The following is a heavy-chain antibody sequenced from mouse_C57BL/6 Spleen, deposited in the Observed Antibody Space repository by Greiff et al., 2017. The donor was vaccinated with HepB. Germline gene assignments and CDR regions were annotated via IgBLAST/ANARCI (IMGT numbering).Heavy chain of an antibody. CDR1: GFTFSSYA. D-gene: IGHD2-10*01. V-gene: IGHV5-4*03. J-gene: IGHJ4*01. CDR2: ISDGGSYT. Sequence: DVMLVESGGGLVKPGGSLKLSCAASGFTFSSYAMSWVRQTPEKRLEWVATISDGGSYTYYPDNVKGRFTISRDNAKNNLYLQMSHLKSEDTAMYYCAEIAYRDYYAMDYWGQGTSVTVSS. CDR3: AEIAYRDYYAMDY.